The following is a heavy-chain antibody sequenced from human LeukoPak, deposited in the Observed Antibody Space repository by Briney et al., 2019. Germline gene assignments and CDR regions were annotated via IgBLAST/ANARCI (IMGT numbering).Heavy chain of an antibody. J-gene: IGHJ5*02. Sequence: PGESLQISCKGSGYSFTSYWIGWVRQLPGKGLEWMGIIYPGDSDTRYSPSFQGQVTISADKSISTAYLQWSSLKASDTAMYYCARTGVPAVPLSWFDPWGQGTLVTVSS. V-gene: IGHV5-51*01. CDR3: ARTGVPAVPLSWFDP. D-gene: IGHD2-2*01. CDR2: IYPGDSDT. CDR1: GYSFTSYW.